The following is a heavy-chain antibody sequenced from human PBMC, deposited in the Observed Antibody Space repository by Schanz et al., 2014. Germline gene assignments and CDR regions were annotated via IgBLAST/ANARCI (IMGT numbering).Heavy chain of an antibody. CDR2: LSHGGT. CDR3: ARGVLGVYYFDS. V-gene: IGHV4-34*01. Sequence: QVQLHQWGAGLLKPSETLSLTCAVYGGSFSDYYWAWIRQPPGKGLEWIAELSHGGTSYNPSLRVRVPFSFDTSTFRFSLTLRSVTAADTSVYYCARGVLGVYYFDSWGQGTLVPVSS. D-gene: IGHD2-8*01. J-gene: IGHJ4*02. CDR1: GGSFSDYY.